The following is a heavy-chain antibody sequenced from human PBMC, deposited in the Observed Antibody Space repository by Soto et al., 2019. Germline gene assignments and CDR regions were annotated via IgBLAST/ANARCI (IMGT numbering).Heavy chain of an antibody. Sequence: PGGSLRLSCAASGFTFSSYAMHWVRQAPGKGLEWVAVISYDGSNKYYADSVKGRFTISRDNSKNTLYLQMNSLRAEDTAVYYCARDPYYYGSGSQLPYFDYWGQGTLVTAPQ. V-gene: IGHV3-30-3*01. CDR2: ISYDGSNK. CDR1: GFTFSSYA. J-gene: IGHJ4*02. CDR3: ARDPYYYGSGSQLPYFDY. D-gene: IGHD3-10*01.